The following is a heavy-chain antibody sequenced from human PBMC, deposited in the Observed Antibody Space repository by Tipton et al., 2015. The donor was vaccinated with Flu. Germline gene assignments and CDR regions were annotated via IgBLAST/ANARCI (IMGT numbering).Heavy chain of an antibody. CDR2: IWYDGSNK. V-gene: IGHV3-33*01. D-gene: IGHD6-19*01. Sequence: SLRLSCAASGFTFSSYGMHWVRQAPGKGLEWVAVIWYDGSNKYYADSVKGRFTISRDNSKNTLYLQMNSRRAEDTAVYYCARGGQYSSGWYDGMDVWGQGTTVTVSS. CDR1: GFTFSSYG. CDR3: ARGGQYSSGWYDGMDV. J-gene: IGHJ6*02.